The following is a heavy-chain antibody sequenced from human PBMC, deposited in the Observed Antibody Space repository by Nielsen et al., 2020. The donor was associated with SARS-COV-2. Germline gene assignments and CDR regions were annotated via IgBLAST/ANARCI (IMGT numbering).Heavy chain of an antibody. Sequence: GGSLRLSCAASGFTFSSYAMSWVRQAPGKGLEWVSAISGSGGSTYYADSVKGRFTISRDNSKNTLYLQMNSLRAEDTAVYYCAKDPLLGYCSGGSCYDLSDYFDYWGQGTLVTVSS. V-gene: IGHV3-23*01. CDR1: GFTFSSYA. J-gene: IGHJ4*02. D-gene: IGHD2-15*01. CDR3: AKDPLLGYCSGGSCYDLSDYFDY. CDR2: ISGSGGST.